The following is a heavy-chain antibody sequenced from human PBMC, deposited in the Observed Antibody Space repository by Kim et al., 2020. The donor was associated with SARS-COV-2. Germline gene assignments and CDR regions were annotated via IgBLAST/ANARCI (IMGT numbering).Heavy chain of an antibody. Sequence: NYAQKFQGRVTMTRDTSISTAYMELSRLRSDDTAVYYCARDIAVAGTWDYWGQGTLVTVSS. J-gene: IGHJ4*02. CDR3: ARDIAVAGTWDY. D-gene: IGHD6-19*01. V-gene: IGHV1-2*02.